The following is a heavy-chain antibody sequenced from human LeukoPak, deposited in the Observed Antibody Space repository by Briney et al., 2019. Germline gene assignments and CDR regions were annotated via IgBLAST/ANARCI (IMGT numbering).Heavy chain of an antibody. Sequence: GGSLRLSCAASGFTFSSYVMHWVRQAPGKGLEWVAVISYDGSNKYYADSVKGRFTLSRDNSKNTLYLQMNSLRAEDTAVYFCARANLAGIEAPATDYWGQGTLVTISS. V-gene: IGHV3-30-3*01. J-gene: IGHJ4*02. D-gene: IGHD2-15*01. CDR2: ISYDGSNK. CDR3: ARANLAGIEAPATDY. CDR1: GFTFSSYV.